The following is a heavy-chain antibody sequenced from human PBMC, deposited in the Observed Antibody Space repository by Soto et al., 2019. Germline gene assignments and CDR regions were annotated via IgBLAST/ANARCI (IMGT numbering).Heavy chain of an antibody. CDR1: GGVFSSHT. Sequence: QVQLVQSGAEVKKHGSSVKVSCKASGGVFSSHTISWVRQAPGQGLEWMGRIIPIISIVNYAQKFQDRATITADKPTNTAYMELNNLRREDTAVYFCASLMGNSTGWVDYWGQGTLVTVSS. J-gene: IGHJ4*02. D-gene: IGHD2-8*02. CDR3: ASLMGNSTGWVDY. V-gene: IGHV1-69*02. CDR2: IIPIISIV.